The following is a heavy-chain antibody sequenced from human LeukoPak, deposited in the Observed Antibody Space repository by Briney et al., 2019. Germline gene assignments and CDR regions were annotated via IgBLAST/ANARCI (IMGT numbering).Heavy chain of an antibody. CDR2: ISSSSNYI. CDR3: ARERIAVAGIGD. V-gene: IGHV3-21*01. D-gene: IGHD6-19*01. J-gene: IGHJ4*02. CDR1: GFTFSSYS. Sequence: GGSLRLSCTTSGFTFSSYSMNRVRQAPGKGLEWVSSISSSSNYIYYADSVKGRFTISRDNAKNSLYLQMNSLRAEDTAVYYCARERIAVAGIGDWGQGTLVTVSS.